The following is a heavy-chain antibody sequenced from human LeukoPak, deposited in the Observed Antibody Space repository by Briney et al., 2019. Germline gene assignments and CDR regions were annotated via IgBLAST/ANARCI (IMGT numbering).Heavy chain of an antibody. CDR1: GFTFSSYE. Sequence: GGSLRLSCAASGFTFSSYEMNWVRQAPGKGLEWVSYISSGGSTVYYADSVKGRFTISRDNAKHSLYLQMSGLRAEDTAVYYCARVIIVGATGIWGQGTMVTVSS. D-gene: IGHD1-26*01. V-gene: IGHV3-48*03. J-gene: IGHJ3*02. CDR3: ARVIIVGATGI. CDR2: ISSGGSTV.